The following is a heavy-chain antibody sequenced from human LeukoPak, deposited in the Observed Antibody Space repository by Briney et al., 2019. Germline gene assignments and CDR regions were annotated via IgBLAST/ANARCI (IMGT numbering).Heavy chain of an antibody. D-gene: IGHD3-16*01. CDR1: GFTFSSYW. CDR3: ARRVPNQVITDYFDY. V-gene: IGHV3-74*01. CDR2: INTDGSST. J-gene: IGHJ4*02. Sequence: GGSLRLSCAASGFTFSSYWMHWVRQAPGKGLVWVSRINTDGSSTSYADSVKGRFTISRDNAKNTLYLQMNSLRAEDTAVYYCARRVPNQVITDYFDYWGQGTLVTVSS.